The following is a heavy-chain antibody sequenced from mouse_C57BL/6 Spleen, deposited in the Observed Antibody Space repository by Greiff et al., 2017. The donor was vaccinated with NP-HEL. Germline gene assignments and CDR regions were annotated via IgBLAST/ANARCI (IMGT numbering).Heavy chain of an antibody. CDR3: TREGIYYDYAGAMDY. CDR1: GYTFTDYE. V-gene: IGHV1-15*01. J-gene: IGHJ4*01. Sequence: IQLQQSGAELVRPGASVTLSCKASGYTFTDYEMHWVKQTPVHGLEWIGAIDPETGGTAYNQKFKGKAILTADKSSSTAYMELRSLTSEDSAVYYCTREGIYYDYAGAMDYWGQGTSVTVSS. D-gene: IGHD2-4*01. CDR2: IDPETGGT.